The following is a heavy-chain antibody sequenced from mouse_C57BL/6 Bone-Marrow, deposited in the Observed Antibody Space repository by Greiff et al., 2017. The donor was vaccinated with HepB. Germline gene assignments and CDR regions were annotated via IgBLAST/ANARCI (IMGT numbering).Heavy chain of an antibody. CDR1: GFTFSSYA. CDR3: ARPSYYYGSSYVSYFDY. J-gene: IGHJ2*01. V-gene: IGHV5-4*01. CDR2: ISDGGSYT. Sequence: EVQRVESGGGLVKPGGSLKLSCAASGFTFSSYAMSWVRQTPEKRLEWVATISDGGSYTYYPDNVKGRFTISRDNAKNNLYLQMSHLKSEDTAMYYCARPSYYYGSSYVSYFDYWGQGTTLTVSS. D-gene: IGHD1-1*01.